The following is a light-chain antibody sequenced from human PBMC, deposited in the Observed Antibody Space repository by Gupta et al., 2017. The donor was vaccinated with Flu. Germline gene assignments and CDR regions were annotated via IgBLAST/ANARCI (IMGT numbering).Light chain of an antibody. Sequence: QVTQSPSSLSASVGDRVTITCQASQDIRNFVNWYRQKPGKAPELLISAASNLEAGVPSRFSGGGSGTDFIFTISGLQPDDTATYYCQQCHEFFTFGQGTKLEIK. V-gene: IGKV1-33*01. J-gene: IGKJ2*01. CDR2: AAS. CDR3: QQCHEFFT. CDR1: QDIRNF.